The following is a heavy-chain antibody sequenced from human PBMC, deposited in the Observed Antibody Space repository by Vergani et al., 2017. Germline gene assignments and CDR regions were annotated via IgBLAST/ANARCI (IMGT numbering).Heavy chain of an antibody. CDR1: GYTFTSYD. V-gene: IGHV1-2*02. Sequence: QVQLVQSGAEVKKPGASVKVSCKASGYTFTSYDINWVRQAIGQGLEWMGWMNPNSGGTNYAQKFQGSVTMTRDTSISTAYMELSRLRSDDTAVYYCARGTAWPITATFLDYWGQGTSVT. CDR2: MNPNSGGT. J-gene: IGHJ4*02. CDR3: ARGTAWPITATFLDY. D-gene: IGHD1-7*01.